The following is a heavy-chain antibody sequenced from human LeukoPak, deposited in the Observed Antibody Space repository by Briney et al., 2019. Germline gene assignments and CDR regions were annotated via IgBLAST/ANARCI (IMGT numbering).Heavy chain of an antibody. CDR1: GGSISSYY. V-gene: IGHV4-59*01. Sequence: SETLSLTCTVSGGSISSYYWSWIRRPPGKGLEWIGYIYYSGSTNYNPSLKSRVTISVDTSKNQFSLKLSSVTAADTAVYYCARGRYFDWLWDFDYWGQGTLVTVSS. CDR2: IYYSGST. CDR3: ARGRYFDWLWDFDY. J-gene: IGHJ4*02. D-gene: IGHD3-9*01.